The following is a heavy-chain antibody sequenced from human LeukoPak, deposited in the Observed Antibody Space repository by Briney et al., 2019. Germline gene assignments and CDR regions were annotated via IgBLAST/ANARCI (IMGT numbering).Heavy chain of an antibody. D-gene: IGHD3-10*01. CDR3: ARDFGGITMVRGVKGRSYNWFDP. V-gene: IGHV1-2*02. Sequence: GASVKVSCKASGYTFTSYYMHWVRQAPGQGLEWMGWINPNSGGTNYAQKFQGRVIMTRDTSISTAYMELSRLRSDDTAVYYCARDFGGITMVRGVKGRSYNWFDPWGQGTLVTVSS. CDR2: INPNSGGT. J-gene: IGHJ5*02. CDR1: GYTFTSYY.